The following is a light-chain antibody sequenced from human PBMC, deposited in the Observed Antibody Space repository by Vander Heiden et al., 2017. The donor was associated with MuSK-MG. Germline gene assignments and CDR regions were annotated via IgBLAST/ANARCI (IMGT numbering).Light chain of an antibody. J-gene: IGKJ2*01. V-gene: IGKV1-39*01. CDR1: QSISSY. CDR3: QQSYSTPYT. Sequence: DIQMTQSPSSLSASVGDRVTITCRASQSISSYLNWYQQKPGKAPKLLIYAASSFQSGVPSRFSGSGSGTDFTLTISSLQPEDVATYYCQQSYSTPYTFGQATKLEIK. CDR2: AAS.